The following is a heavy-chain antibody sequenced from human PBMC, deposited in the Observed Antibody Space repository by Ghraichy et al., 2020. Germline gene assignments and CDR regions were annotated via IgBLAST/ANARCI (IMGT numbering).Heavy chain of an antibody. D-gene: IGHD2-15*01. Sequence: GESLNISCAASGFSFSSSWMSWVRQAPGKGLEWVANIKQDGSAKYYVDSVKGRFIISRDNAKKSLYLEMNSLRAEDTAVYYCARAATIAGGTIGNDRWGQGTLVTVSS. CDR1: GFSFSSSW. V-gene: IGHV3-7*01. J-gene: IGHJ5*02. CDR3: ARAATIAGGTIGNDR. CDR2: IKQDGSAK.